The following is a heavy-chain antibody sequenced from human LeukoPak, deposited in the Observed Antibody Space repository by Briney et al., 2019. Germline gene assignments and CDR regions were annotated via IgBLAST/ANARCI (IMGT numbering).Heavy chain of an antibody. D-gene: IGHD2-2*01. CDR1: GFTFNNYG. CDR3: ARMSTCSSTSCYVVY. Sequence: GGSLRLSCVASGFTFNNYGIHWVRQAPGKGLEYVSGVSTSGGMTYYASSVKGRFTISRDNAKNSLYLQMNSLRADDTAVYYCARMSTCSSTSCYVVYWGQGTLVTVSP. J-gene: IGHJ4*02. V-gene: IGHV3-64*04. CDR2: VSTSGGMT.